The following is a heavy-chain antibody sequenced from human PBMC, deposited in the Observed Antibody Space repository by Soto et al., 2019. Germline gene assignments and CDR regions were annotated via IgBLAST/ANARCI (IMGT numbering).Heavy chain of an antibody. Sequence: QVQLVQSGAEVKKPGAAVKGSCNASGYTFTSYGIRWLRQEPGQGLAWIGWIIAWNGNTNYAQKLQGRVTLTTDPSTSPAYMELRSLRSDDPGGYYCARDFEVGLDYSDYWGQGTLVTVPS. CDR3: ARDFEVGLDYSDY. CDR1: GYTFTSYG. D-gene: IGHD6-19*01. V-gene: IGHV1-18*01. CDR2: IIAWNGNT. J-gene: IGHJ4*02.